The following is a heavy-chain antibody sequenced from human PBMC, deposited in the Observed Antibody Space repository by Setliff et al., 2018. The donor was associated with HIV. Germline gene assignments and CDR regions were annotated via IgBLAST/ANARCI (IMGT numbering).Heavy chain of an antibody. CDR2: ILNGETT. J-gene: IGHJ5*02. Sequence: SETLSLTCTVSGDSINSGHYYWGWIRQPPGKGLEWVGNILNGETTFYNPSLKNRVTISVDTSKNQFSLRLASVTAADTAVYHCARPHSGRGGGAWFDPWGHGTLVTVSS. V-gene: IGHV4-39*01. CDR1: GDSINSGHYY. CDR3: ARPHSGRGGGAWFDP. D-gene: IGHD6-19*01.